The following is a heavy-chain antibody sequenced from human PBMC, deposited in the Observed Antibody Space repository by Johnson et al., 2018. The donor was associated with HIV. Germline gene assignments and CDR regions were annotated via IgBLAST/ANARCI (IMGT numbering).Heavy chain of an antibody. V-gene: IGHV3-66*02. D-gene: IGHD6-6*01. CDR1: GFTFSHNW. CDR3: AREIIAARPSAFDI. J-gene: IGHJ3*02. Sequence: VQLVESGGDLVQPGGSLRLSCIGSGFTFSHNWMSWVRQAPGKGLEWVSVIYSGGSTYYADSVKGRFTISRDNSKNTLYLQMNSLSAEDTAVYYCAREIIAARPSAFDIWGQGTMVTVSS. CDR2: IYSGGST.